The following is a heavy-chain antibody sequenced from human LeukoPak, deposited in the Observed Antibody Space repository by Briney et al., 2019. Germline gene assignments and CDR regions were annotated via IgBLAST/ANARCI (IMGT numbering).Heavy chain of an antibody. J-gene: IGHJ4*02. CDR2: IHHSGST. Sequence: SETLSLTCAVSGYSISRGYHWGWIRQPPGKGLEWIGSIHHSGSTYYNSSLKSRVTISVDTSKDQLSLKVSAVTAADTAVYYCARVTWNPDYWGQGTLVTVSS. V-gene: IGHV4-38-2*01. CDR1: GYSISRGYH. CDR3: ARVTWNPDY. D-gene: IGHD1-1*01.